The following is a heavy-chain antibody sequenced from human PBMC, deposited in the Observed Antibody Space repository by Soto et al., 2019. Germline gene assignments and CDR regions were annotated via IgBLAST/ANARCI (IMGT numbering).Heavy chain of an antibody. J-gene: IGHJ3*02. CDR3: ARGSGHSFGTGAFDM. CDR2: ISSSSSTI. CDR1: GFTFRSYS. V-gene: IGHV3-48*01. D-gene: IGHD5-18*01. Sequence: GWSLGLSCAASGFTFRSYSMTWVRQAPGKGLEWVSYISSSSSTIYYADSVKGRFTISRDNSKNTLYLQMNSLRAEDTALYNCARGSGHSFGTGAFDMWGLGTMVTVS.